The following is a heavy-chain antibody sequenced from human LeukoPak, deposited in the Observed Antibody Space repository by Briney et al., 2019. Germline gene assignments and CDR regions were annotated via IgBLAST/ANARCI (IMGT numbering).Heavy chain of an antibody. CDR3: ATAGGSSGSYPLIY. Sequence: GGSLRLSCAASGFTFSSYGMHWVRQAPGKGLEWVAVIWYDGSNKYYADSVKGRFTISRDNSKNTLYLQMNSLRAEDTAVYYCATAGGSSGSYPLIYWGQGTLVTVSS. J-gene: IGHJ4*02. V-gene: IGHV3-33*01. D-gene: IGHD6-19*01. CDR1: GFTFSSYG. CDR2: IWYDGSNK.